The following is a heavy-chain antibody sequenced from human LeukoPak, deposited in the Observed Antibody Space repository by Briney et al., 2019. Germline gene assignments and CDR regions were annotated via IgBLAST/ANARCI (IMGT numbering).Heavy chain of an antibody. CDR2: INHSGTT. V-gene: IGHV4-34*01. CDR1: GESFSGYY. Sequence: PSETLSVTCAVYGESFSGYYWSWIRQPPGKGLEWIGEINHSGTTNYNPSLKSGVTISVDTSKNQFSLKLSSVTAADTAVYYCATNYDSSGYPFDYWGQGTLVTVSS. CDR3: ATNYDSSGYPFDY. J-gene: IGHJ4*02. D-gene: IGHD3-22*01.